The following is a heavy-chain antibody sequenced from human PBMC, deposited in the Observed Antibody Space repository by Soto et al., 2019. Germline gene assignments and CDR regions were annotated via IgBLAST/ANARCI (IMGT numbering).Heavy chain of an antibody. J-gene: IGHJ4*02. CDR3: ENCYWPLGNY. Sequence: GGSLRLSCAVSGLTFSNYWMHWVRQAPGKGLVWVSRIKSDGSGTRYADSVKGRFTVSTDTAKNTLYLQMNSLRVEDTAVYYCENCYWPLGNYWGQGIPVTVSS. CDR1: GLTFSNYW. V-gene: IGHV3-74*01. D-gene: IGHD2-8*02. CDR2: IKSDGSGT.